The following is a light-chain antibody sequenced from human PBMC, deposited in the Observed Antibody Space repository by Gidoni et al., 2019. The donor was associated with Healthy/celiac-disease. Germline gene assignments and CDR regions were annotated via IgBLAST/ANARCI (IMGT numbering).Light chain of an antibody. CDR2: AAS. CDR3: QQSYSTPLT. CDR1: QRLSSY. V-gene: IGKV1-39*01. J-gene: IGKJ4*01. Sequence: IQMTQSPSSLSASVGDRVTITCRANQRLSSYLNWYQQKPGKAPKLLIYAASSLQSGVPSRFSGSGSGTDFTLTISRLQPEDFATYYCQQSYSTPLTFGGGTKVEIK.